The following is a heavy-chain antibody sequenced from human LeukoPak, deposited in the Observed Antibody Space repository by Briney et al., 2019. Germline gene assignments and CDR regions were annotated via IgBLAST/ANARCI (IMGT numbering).Heavy chain of an antibody. CDR2: IYTSGST. D-gene: IGHD5-12*01. Sequence: SQTLSLTCTVSGGSISSGSYYWSWIRQPAGKGLEWIGRIYTSGSTNYNPSLKSRVTISVDTSKNQFSLKLSSVTAADTAVYYCARLGGKGWLRYNYWGQGTLVTVSS. CDR3: ARLGGKGWLRYNY. CDR1: GGSISSGSYY. V-gene: IGHV4-61*02. J-gene: IGHJ4*02.